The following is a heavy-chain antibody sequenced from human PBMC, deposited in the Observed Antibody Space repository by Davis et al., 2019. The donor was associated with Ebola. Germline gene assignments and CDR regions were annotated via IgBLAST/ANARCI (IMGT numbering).Heavy chain of an antibody. V-gene: IGHV4-59*08. J-gene: IGHJ5*02. CDR2: IYYRGST. CDR1: GASVSSYY. D-gene: IGHD3-10*01. Sequence: SETLSLTCTVSGASVSSYYWSWLRQPPGKGLEWIGYIYYRGSTNYNPSLKSRVTISLDTSKDQFSLRLSSVTAAGTAVYYWARHPWFGELLTSEGWFDHWGQGALVNVPS. CDR3: ARHPWFGELLTSEGWFDH.